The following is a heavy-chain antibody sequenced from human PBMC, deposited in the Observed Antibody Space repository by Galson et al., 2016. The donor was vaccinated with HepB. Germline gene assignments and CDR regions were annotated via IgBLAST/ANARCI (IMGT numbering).Heavy chain of an antibody. Sequence: SLRLSCADSRFTFSSYWMHWVRQVPGKGPVWVSVISGDASGTRYADSVKGRFTISRDNTKNTLYLQMNGLRADDTAVYYCVSPLHNDGNSGMAFDIWGQGTMATVSS. J-gene: IGHJ3*02. CDR1: RFTFSSYW. D-gene: IGHD4-23*01. CDR2: ISGDASGT. CDR3: VSPLHNDGNSGMAFDI. V-gene: IGHV3-74*01.